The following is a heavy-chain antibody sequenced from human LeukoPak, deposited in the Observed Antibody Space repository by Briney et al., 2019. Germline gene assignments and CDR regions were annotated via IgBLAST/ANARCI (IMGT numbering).Heavy chain of an antibody. CDR2: ISDSGST. J-gene: IGHJ4*02. V-gene: IGHV4-59*12. Sequence: PSETLSLTCTVSGGSISNYYWSWIRQPPGKGLEWIGYISDSGSTNYNPSLKSRVTISVETSKNQFSLKLISVTAADTAVYYCARTNRYAGGDRHFDYWGQGTLVTVSS. CDR1: GGSISNYY. D-gene: IGHD1-14*01. CDR3: ARTNRYAGGDRHFDY.